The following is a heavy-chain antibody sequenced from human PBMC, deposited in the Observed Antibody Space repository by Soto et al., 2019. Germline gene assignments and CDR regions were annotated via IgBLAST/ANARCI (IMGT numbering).Heavy chain of an antibody. CDR2: ISGSGGNT. CDR3: AKDLDDFWSGYFSPSYCDY. J-gene: IGHJ4*02. Sequence: GSLRLSCAASGFTFRNYAMSWVRQAPGKGLGWVSAISGSGGNTYYADSVKGRFTISRDKTKNTLYLQMNSLRAEDTAVYYCAKDLDDFWSGYFSPSYCDYWGQGTLVTVSS. D-gene: IGHD3-3*01. CDR1: GFTFRNYA. V-gene: IGHV3-23*01.